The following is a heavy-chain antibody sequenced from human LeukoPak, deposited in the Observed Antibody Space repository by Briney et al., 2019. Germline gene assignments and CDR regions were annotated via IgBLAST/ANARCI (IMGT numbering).Heavy chain of an antibody. V-gene: IGHV3-21*01. D-gene: IGHD3-22*01. Sequence: PGGSLRLSCAASGFTFSSYSMNWVRQAPGKGLEWVSSISSSSSYIYYADSVKGRFTISRDNAKNSLYLQMNSLRAEDTAVYYCARDMENYCDSSAIDYWGQGTLVTVSS. CDR2: ISSSSSYI. CDR1: GFTFSSYS. CDR3: ARDMENYCDSSAIDY. J-gene: IGHJ4*02.